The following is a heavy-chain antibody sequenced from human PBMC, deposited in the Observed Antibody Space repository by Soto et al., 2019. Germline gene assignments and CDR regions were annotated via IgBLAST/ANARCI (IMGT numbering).Heavy chain of an antibody. CDR3: AKDLRRTVTPYFDY. J-gene: IGHJ4*02. CDR2: ISGSGGST. Sequence: EVQLLESGGGLVQPGGSLRLSCAASGFTFSSYAMSWVRQAPGKGLEWVSAISGSGGSTYYADSVKGRFTISRDNSKNTLYMQMNSLRAEDTAVYYCAKDLRRTVTPYFDYWGQGTLVTVSP. V-gene: IGHV3-23*01. CDR1: GFTFSSYA. D-gene: IGHD4-17*01.